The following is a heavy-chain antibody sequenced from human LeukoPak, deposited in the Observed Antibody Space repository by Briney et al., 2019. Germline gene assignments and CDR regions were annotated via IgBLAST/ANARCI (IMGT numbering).Heavy chain of an antibody. CDR2: ISTSGNTR. Sequence: GGSLRLSCAASGFTFSSYEMNWVRQAPGKGLEWVSYISTSGNTRYYADSVKGRFTISRDNAKNSLYLQMNSLRVEDAAVYYCARELSGTTSYYFDYWGQGTLVTVSS. J-gene: IGHJ4*02. V-gene: IGHV3-48*03. CDR1: GFTFSSYE. D-gene: IGHD1-7*01. CDR3: ARELSGTTSYYFDY.